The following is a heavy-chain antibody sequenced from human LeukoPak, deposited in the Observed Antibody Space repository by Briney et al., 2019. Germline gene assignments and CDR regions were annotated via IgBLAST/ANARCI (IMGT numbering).Heavy chain of an antibody. D-gene: IGHD6-19*01. CDR1: GFTFSSYA. V-gene: IGHV3-23*01. J-gene: IGHJ4*02. Sequence: GWSLRLSCAASGFTFSSYAMSWVRQATGKGREWVSAISGSGGSTYYADSVEGRLTISRDNSKNTLYLQMNRLRAEDTAVYYCAKSGSGWFYWGQGTLVTVSS. CDR3: AKSGSGWFY. CDR2: ISGSGGST.